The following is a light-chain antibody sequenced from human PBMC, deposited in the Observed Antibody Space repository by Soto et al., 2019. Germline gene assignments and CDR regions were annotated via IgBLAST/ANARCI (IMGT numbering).Light chain of an antibody. CDR1: SSDVGGYNY. J-gene: IGLJ1*01. CDR3: SSYAGSNNQGV. CDR2: EVS. Sequence: QLVLTQPPSASGSPGQSVTISCTGTSSDVGGYNYVSWYQQHPGKAPKLMIYEVSKRPSGVPDRFSGSKSGNTASLTVSGLQAEDEADYYCSSYAGSNNQGVFGTGTKLTVL. V-gene: IGLV2-8*01.